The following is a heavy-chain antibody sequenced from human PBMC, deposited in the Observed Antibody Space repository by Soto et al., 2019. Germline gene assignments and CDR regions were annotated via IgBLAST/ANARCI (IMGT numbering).Heavy chain of an antibody. CDR2: IYYSGST. V-gene: IGHV4-59*01. CDR1: GGSISSYY. Sequence: PSETLSLTCTVSGGSISSYYWSWIRQPPGKGLEWIGYIYYSGSTNYNPSLKSRVTISVDTSKNQFSLKLSSVTAADTAVYYCARSVGAAAGFDYRGKRTLVTVSS. J-gene: IGHJ4*02. D-gene: IGHD6-13*01. CDR3: ARSVGAAAGFDY.